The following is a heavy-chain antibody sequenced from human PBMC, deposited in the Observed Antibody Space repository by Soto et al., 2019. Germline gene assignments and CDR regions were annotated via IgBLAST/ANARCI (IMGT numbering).Heavy chain of an antibody. V-gene: IGHV4-39*01. CDR3: ARDYYGWLGNWFDP. D-gene: IGHD3-10*01. CDR1: GGSISSSSYY. CDR2: IYYSGST. Sequence: QLQLQESGPGLVKPSETLSLTCTVSGGSISSSSYYWGWIRQPPGKGLEWIGSIYYSGSTYYNPSPKSRVTISLDTSQIQFPLNLTAVTAADTAVYYCARDYYGWLGNWFDPLGQGTLVTVSS. J-gene: IGHJ5*02.